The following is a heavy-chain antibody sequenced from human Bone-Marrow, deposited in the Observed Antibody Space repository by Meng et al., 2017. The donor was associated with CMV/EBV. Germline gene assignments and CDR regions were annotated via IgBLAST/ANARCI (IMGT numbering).Heavy chain of an antibody. CDR3: TTYYDSSGYYPRYAFDI. D-gene: IGHD3-22*01. J-gene: IGHJ3*02. V-gene: IGHV3-15*01. Sequence: GESLKISCAASGFTFSNAWMSWVRQAPGKGLEWVGRIKSKTDGGTTDYAAPVKGRFTISRDDSKNTLYLQMNSLKTEDTAVYYCTTYYDSSGYYPRYAFDICGQGTMVTVSS. CDR2: IKSKTDGGTT. CDR1: GFTFSNAW.